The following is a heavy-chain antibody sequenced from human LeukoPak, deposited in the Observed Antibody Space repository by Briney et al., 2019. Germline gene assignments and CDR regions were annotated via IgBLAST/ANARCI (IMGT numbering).Heavy chain of an antibody. CDR1: GFTFSSYA. D-gene: IGHD3-3*01. CDR3: AKGNYDFWSGYPGLSYFDY. Sequence: GSLRLSCAASGFTFSSYAMSWVRQAPGKGLEWVSAISGSGVATYYADSVKGRFTISRDNSKNTLYLQMNSLRAGDTAVYYCAKGNYDFWSGYPGLSYFDYWGQGTLVTVSS. V-gene: IGHV3-23*01. CDR2: ISGSGVAT. J-gene: IGHJ4*02.